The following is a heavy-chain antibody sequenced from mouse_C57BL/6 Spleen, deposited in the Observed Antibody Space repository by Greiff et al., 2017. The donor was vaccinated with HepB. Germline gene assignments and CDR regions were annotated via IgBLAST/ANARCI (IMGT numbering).Heavy chain of an antibody. CDR3: AVYDGSTGGYFDV. J-gene: IGHJ1*03. D-gene: IGHD2-3*01. V-gene: IGHV14-2*01. CDR2: IDPEDGET. Sequence: VQLKESGAELVKPGASVKLSCTASGFNIKDYYMHWVKQRTEQGLEWIGRIDPEDGETKYAPKFQGKATITADTSSNTAYLQLSSLTSEATAVYYCAVYDGSTGGYFDVWGTGTTVTVSS. CDR1: GFNIKDYY.